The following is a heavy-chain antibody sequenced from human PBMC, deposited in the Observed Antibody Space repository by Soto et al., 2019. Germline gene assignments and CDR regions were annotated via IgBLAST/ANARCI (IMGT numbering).Heavy chain of an antibody. D-gene: IGHD2-21*02. V-gene: IGHV4-30-2*01. J-gene: IGHJ4*02. CDR3: ARGRAYCGGDRYSPAPYYFDY. CDR2: IYHSGST. Sequence: QLQLQESGSGLVKPSQTLSLTCAVSGGSISSGGYSWSWIRQPPGKGLEWIGYIYHSGSTYYNPSLKSRVTISVDRSKNQFSLKLSSVTAADTAVYYCARGRAYCGGDRYSPAPYYFDYWGQGTLVTVSS. CDR1: GGSISSGGYS.